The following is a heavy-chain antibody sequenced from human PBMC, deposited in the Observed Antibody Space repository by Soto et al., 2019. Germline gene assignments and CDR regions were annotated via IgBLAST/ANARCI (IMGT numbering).Heavy chain of an antibody. Sequence: LSLTCAVSGYSISSGYYWGWIRQPPGKGLEWIGSIYHSGSTYYNPSLKSRVTISVDTSKNQFSLKLSSVTAADTAVYYRAGSSSGWYTGGLDYWGQGTLVTVSS. J-gene: IGHJ4*02. CDR3: AGSSSGWYTGGLDY. D-gene: IGHD6-19*01. CDR1: GYSISSGYY. CDR2: IYHSGST. V-gene: IGHV4-38-2*01.